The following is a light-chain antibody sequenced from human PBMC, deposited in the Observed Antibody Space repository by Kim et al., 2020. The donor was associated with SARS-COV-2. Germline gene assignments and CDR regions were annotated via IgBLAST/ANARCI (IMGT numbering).Light chain of an antibody. CDR1: QSVSSTY. Sequence: EIVLTQSPGTLSLSPGERATLSCRASQSVSSTYFAWYQQKPGQAPSLLIYGASRRATGIPDRFSGSGSGTDFTLTISRLEPEDFAVYYCQQYAASPWTFGQGTKVEIK. J-gene: IGKJ1*01. CDR3: QQYAASPWT. CDR2: GAS. V-gene: IGKV3-20*01.